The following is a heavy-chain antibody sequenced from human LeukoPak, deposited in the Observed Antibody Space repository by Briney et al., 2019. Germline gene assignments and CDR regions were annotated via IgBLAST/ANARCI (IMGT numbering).Heavy chain of an antibody. V-gene: IGHV1-69*13. Sequence: ASVKVSCKASGDTFSSYAISWVRQAPGQGLEWMGGIIPIFGTANYAQKFQGRVTITADESTSTAYMELSSLRSEDTAVYYCAEGEDDSSGYYYYWGQGTLVTVSS. J-gene: IGHJ4*02. CDR2: IIPIFGTA. CDR3: AEGEDDSSGYYYY. D-gene: IGHD3-22*01. CDR1: GDTFSSYA.